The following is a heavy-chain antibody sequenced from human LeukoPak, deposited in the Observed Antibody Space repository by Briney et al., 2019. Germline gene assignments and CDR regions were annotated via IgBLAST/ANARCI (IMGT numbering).Heavy chain of an antibody. D-gene: IGHD2-15*01. CDR3: ARGAALAIDY. J-gene: IGHJ4*02. Sequence: PSETLSLTCSVSGGSVTSGSYYWSWIRQLAGKGLEWIGRISTSGSTNYNPPLKSRVTMSLDTSKNQFSLKLNSLTAADTAVYYCARGAALAIDYWGQGALVTVSS. V-gene: IGHV4-61*02. CDR2: ISTSGST. CDR1: GGSVTSGSYY.